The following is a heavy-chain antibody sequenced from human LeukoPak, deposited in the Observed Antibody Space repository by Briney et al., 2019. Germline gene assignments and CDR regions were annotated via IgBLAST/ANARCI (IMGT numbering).Heavy chain of an antibody. J-gene: IGHJ4*02. D-gene: IGHD3-9*01. V-gene: IGHV3-21*01. Sequence: GESLKISCAASGFTFSSYSMNWVRQAPGKGLEWVSSISSSSSYIYYADSVKGRFTISRDNAKNSLYLQMNSLRAEDTAVYYCARAGKTGADYWGQGTLVTVSS. CDR1: GFTFSSYS. CDR2: ISSSSSYI. CDR3: ARAGKTGADY.